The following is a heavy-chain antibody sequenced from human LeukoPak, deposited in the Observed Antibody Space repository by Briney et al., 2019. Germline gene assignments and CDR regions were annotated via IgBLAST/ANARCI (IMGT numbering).Heavy chain of an antibody. CDR2: ISSGGTSI. D-gene: IGHD2-15*01. J-gene: IGHJ6*02. Sequence: GGSLRLSCAASGFTFSGYSMNWVRQAPGKGLEWVSYISSGGTSIYYADSVKGRFTISRDNSKNTLYLQMNSLRAEDTAVYYCARDEVVVAVNPENYYYGMDVWGQGTTVTVSS. CDR1: GFTFSGYS. CDR3: ARDEVVVAVNPENYYYGMDV. V-gene: IGHV3-48*01.